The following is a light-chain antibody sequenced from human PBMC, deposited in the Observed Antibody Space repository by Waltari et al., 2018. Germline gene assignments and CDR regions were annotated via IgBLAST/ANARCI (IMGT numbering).Light chain of an antibody. V-gene: IGKV3-20*01. CDR1: QTPNF. Sequence: EIVLTQSPGTLSLSPGERATLSCRASQTPNFLAWYQPKPGQAPRLLNYDTSTRAIGIADRFSGSGSGTDFTLTISRLEPEDFAVYYCQQYGPSPLYTFGRGTKVEI. CDR3: QQYGPSPLYT. J-gene: IGKJ2*01. CDR2: DTS.